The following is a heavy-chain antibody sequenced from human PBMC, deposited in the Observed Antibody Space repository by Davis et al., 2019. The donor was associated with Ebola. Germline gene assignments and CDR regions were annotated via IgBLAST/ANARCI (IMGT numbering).Heavy chain of an antibody. CDR3: ARQGYCSSTSCYRDYYYYYYMDV. CDR2: ISGSGGST. J-gene: IGHJ6*03. D-gene: IGHD2-2*02. Sequence: PGGSLRLSCAASGFTFSSYSMNWVRQAPGKGLEWVSAISGSGGSTYYADSVKGRFTISRDNSKNTLYLQMNSLKASDTAMYYCARQGYCSSTSCYRDYYYYYYMDVWGKGTTVTVSS. CDR1: GFTFSSYS. V-gene: IGHV3-23*01.